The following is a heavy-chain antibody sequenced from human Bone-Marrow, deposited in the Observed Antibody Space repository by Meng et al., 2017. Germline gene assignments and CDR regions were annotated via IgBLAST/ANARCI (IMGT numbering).Heavy chain of an antibody. V-gene: IGHV3-9*01. CDR1: GFTFDDYA. D-gene: IGHD6-19*01. J-gene: IGHJ4*02. CDR3: AKASTYRSGWSFDY. CDR2: FSWYSGSI. Sequence: GGSLRLSCAASGFTFDDYAMHWVRQAPGKGLVWVSGFSWYSGSIGYADSVKCRFTISRDNAKYSLYLQMNSLSAEDTGLYYCAKASTYRSGWSFDYWCQGTLVTVSS.